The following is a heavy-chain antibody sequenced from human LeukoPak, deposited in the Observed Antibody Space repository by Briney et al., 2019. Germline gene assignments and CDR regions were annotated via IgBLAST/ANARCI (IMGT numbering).Heavy chain of an antibody. V-gene: IGHV4-30-4*01. CDR3: ARKYSSSWYGSYWFDP. Sequence: SETLSLTCTVSGGSISSGDYYWSWLRQPPGKGLEWIGYIYYSGSTYYNPSLKSRVTISVDTSKNQFSLKLSSVTAADTAVYYCARKYSSSWYGSYWFDPWGQGTLVTVSS. D-gene: IGHD6-13*01. J-gene: IGHJ5*02. CDR1: GGSISSGDYY. CDR2: IYYSGST.